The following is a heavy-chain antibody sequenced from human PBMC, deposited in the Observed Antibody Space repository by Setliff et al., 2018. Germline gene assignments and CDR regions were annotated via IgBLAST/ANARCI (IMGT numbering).Heavy chain of an antibody. CDR1: GFTFFSYT. V-gene: IGHV3-23*01. CDR3: AKESGAHYFYYYYMDV. J-gene: IGHJ6*03. CDR2: ITDDGGTT. Sequence: LRLSCTTSGFTFFSYTMNWVRQAPGKGLEWVSAITDDGGTTHYADSVKGRFTISRDNSKNTLYLQMNSLRAEDTAVYFCAKESGAHYFYYYYMDVWGKGTTVTVSS. D-gene: IGHD2-15*01.